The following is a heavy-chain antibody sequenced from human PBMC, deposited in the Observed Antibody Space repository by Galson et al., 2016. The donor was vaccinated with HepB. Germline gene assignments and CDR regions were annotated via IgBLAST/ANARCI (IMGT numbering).Heavy chain of an antibody. CDR2: IYSSGST. V-gene: IGHV3-53*01. CDR1: GFTVSSNY. D-gene: IGHD3-10*01. Sequence: SLRLSCAASGFTVSSNYMSWVRQAPGKGLEWVSVIYSSGSTYYADSVKGRYTISRDNSKNMLYLQMNSLRAEDTAMYYCARIDYYNSGTYSLGFDYWGQGTLVTVSS. CDR3: ARIDYYNSGTYSLGFDY. J-gene: IGHJ4*02.